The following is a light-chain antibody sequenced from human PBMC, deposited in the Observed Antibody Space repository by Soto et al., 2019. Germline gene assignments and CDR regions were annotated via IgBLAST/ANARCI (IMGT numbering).Light chain of an antibody. CDR1: QGISKS. CDR2: AAF. CDR3: LQANSFPFT. J-gene: IGKJ4*01. Sequence: DIQITQTPSSVSASVGDRVTMTCRASQGISKSLAWYQQTPGKAPKLMIYAAFSLQSGVPSRFGGSGSGTDFTLTISSLQPEDFATYYCLQANSFPFTFGGGTRVEIK. V-gene: IGKV1-12*02.